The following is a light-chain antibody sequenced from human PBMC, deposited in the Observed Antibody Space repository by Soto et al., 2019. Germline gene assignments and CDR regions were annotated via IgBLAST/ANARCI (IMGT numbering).Light chain of an antibody. Sequence: QSALTQPASVSGSPGQSITISCTGTRSDLGGYKYVSWYQQHPDKAPKLIIFEVSNRPSGISSRFSGSKSGNTASLTISGLQAEDEADYYCASYTSSSTSVIFGRGTKLTVL. CDR3: ASYTSSSTSVI. J-gene: IGLJ2*01. CDR2: EVS. CDR1: RSDLGGYKY. V-gene: IGLV2-14*01.